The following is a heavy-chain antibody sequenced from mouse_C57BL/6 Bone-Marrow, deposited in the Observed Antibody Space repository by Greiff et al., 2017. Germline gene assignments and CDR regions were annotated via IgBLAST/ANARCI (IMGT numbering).Heavy chain of an antibody. CDR2: IDPESGGT. CDR1: GYTFTDYE. V-gene: IGHV1-15*01. CDR3: TIRDYGNYNFVY. D-gene: IGHD2-1*01. J-gene: IGHJ2*01. Sequence: VKLVESGAELVRPGASVTLSCKASGYTFTDYEMHWVKQTPVHGLEWIGAIDPESGGTAYNQKFKGKAILTAAKSSSTAYQEPRSLTSTDSAVYYCTIRDYGNYNFVYWGQGTTLTVSS.